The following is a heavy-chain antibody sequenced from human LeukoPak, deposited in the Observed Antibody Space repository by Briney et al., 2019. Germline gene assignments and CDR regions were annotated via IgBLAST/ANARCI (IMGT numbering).Heavy chain of an antibody. CDR1: GALINTSKFY. CDR3: ARQGTMTRGGYWLDP. V-gene: IGHV4-39*01. J-gene: IGHJ5*02. D-gene: IGHD3-10*01. CDR2: VSHSGST. Sequence: PSETLSLTCTVSGALINTSKFYWGWIRQPPGKGLESIGSVSHSGSTYSRPSLNSRVTISVDTSKNQFSLKLTSVTAADTAVYFCARQGTMTRGGYWLDPWGQGSLVSVFS.